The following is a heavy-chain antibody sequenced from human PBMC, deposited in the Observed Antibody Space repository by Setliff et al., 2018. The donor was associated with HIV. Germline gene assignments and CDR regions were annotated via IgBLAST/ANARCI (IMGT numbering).Heavy chain of an antibody. D-gene: IGHD4-17*01. J-gene: IGHJ3*01. CDR1: GLSLSYNY. CDR2: IYFTGSS. V-gene: IGHV4-59*01. Sequence: TLSLTCTVSGLSLSYNYWTWIRQSPGKGLEWIGSIYFTGSSDNNPSLKSRVTLSVDTSKHQFSLKLSSVTAADTAVYYCARVQMAYAAFDVWGQGTMVTVSS. CDR3: ARVQMAYAAFDV.